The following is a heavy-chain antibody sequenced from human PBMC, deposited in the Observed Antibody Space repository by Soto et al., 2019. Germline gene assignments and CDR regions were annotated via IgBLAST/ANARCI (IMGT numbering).Heavy chain of an antibody. CDR3: ARQPYYYGSGSYYKFDY. D-gene: IGHD3-10*01. CDR2: IYYSGST. CDR1: GGPISSSSYY. Sequence: SETLSLTCTVSGGPISSSSYYWGWIRQPPGKGLEWIGSIYYSGSTYYNPSLKSRVTISVDTSKNQFSLKLSSVTAADTAVYYCARQPYYYGSGSYYKFDYWGQGTLVTVSS. V-gene: IGHV4-39*01. J-gene: IGHJ4*02.